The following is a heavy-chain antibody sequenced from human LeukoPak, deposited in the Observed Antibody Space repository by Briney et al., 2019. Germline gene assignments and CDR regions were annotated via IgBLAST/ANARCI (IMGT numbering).Heavy chain of an antibody. CDR2: IYYSGST. V-gene: IGHV4-59*11. D-gene: IGHD1-26*01. Sequence: SETLSLTCTVSGGSISSHYWSWIRQPPGKGLEWIGSIYYSGSTTYNPSPKSRVTISVDTSKNQFSLKLSSVTAADTAVYYCARAHPLSGNYFDYWGQGTLVTVSA. CDR3: ARAHPLSGNYFDY. J-gene: IGHJ4*02. CDR1: GGSISSHY.